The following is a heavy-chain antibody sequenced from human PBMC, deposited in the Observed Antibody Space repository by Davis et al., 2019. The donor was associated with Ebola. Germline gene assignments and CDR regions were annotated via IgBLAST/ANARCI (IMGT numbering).Heavy chain of an antibody. CDR1: GFTFGDYA. Sequence: PGGSLRLSCTASGFTFGDYAMSWFRQAPGKGLEWVGFIRSKAYGGTTEYAASVKGRFTISRDDSKSIAYLQMNSLKTEDTAVYYCTRDGYSGYYYFDYWGQGTLVTVSS. D-gene: IGHD5-12*01. CDR3: TRDGYSGYYYFDY. CDR2: IRSKAYGGTT. J-gene: IGHJ4*02. V-gene: IGHV3-49*03.